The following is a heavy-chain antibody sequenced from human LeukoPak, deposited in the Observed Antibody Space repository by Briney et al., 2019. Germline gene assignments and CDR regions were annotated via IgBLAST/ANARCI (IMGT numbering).Heavy chain of an antibody. J-gene: IGHJ4*02. Sequence: ASVKVSCKASGYTFTSYGISWVRQAPGQGLEWMGWISAYNGNTYYAQKLQGRVTMTTDTSTSTAYMELRSLRSDDTAVYYCARSYYDFWSGYWASYLPIDYWGQGTLVTVSS. D-gene: IGHD3-3*01. CDR2: ISAYNGNT. CDR3: ARSYYDFWSGYWASYLPIDY. V-gene: IGHV1-18*01. CDR1: GYTFTSYG.